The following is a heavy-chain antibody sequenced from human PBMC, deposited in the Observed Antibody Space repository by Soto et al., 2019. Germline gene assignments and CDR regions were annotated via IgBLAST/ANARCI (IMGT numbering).Heavy chain of an antibody. CDR2: IFSNAEK. CDR3: AGLLIVERYLQH. CDR1: GFSLSNTRLG. D-gene: IGHD2-21*01. Sequence: QVTLKESGPVLVKPTETLTLTCSVSGFSLSNTRLGVSWIRQPPGKALEWLAHIFSNAEKSYNTSLESRLTIARDTSKIQVVLPMTNMDPVDTGTNYCAGLLIVERYLQHWGQGTLVTVSS. J-gene: IGHJ1*01. V-gene: IGHV2-26*01.